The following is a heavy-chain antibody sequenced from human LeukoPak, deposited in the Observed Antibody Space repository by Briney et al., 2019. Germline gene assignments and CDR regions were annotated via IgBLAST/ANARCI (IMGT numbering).Heavy chain of an antibody. Sequence: GGSLRLSCAASGFTFSSYGMHWVRQAPGKGLEWVAFIRYDGSNKYYADSVKGRFTISRDNSKNTLYLQMNSLRAEDTAVYYCAKVGYYYDSSGPTDLDYWGQGTLVTVSS. CDR3: AKVGYYYDSSGPTDLDY. D-gene: IGHD3-22*01. V-gene: IGHV3-30*02. CDR1: GFTFSSYG. J-gene: IGHJ4*02. CDR2: IRYDGSNK.